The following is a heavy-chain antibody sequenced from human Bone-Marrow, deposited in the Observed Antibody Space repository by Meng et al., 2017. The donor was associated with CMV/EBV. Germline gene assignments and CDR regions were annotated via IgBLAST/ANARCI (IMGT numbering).Heavy chain of an antibody. CDR2: ITPLFNTS. CDR1: GGSFSNHA. V-gene: IGHV1-69*05. CDR3: ATAPYGDSPLVD. J-gene: IGHJ4*02. Sequence: SVKVSCKASGGSFSNHAISWVRQAPGQGLEWMGGITPLFNTSNYPQKFQGRVTFTTDESTSTAYLELSSLRFEDTAVYYCATAPYGDSPLVDWGQGTRVTVYS. D-gene: IGHD4-17*01.